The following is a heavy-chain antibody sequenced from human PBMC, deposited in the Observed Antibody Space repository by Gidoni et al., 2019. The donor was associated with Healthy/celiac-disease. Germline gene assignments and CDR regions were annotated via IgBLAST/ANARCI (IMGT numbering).Heavy chain of an antibody. CDR3: ARDGQDYYDSSGAFDI. D-gene: IGHD3-22*01. CDR2: IYYSGST. CDR1: GGSISSSSYY. Sequence: QLQLQESGPGLVKPSETLSLTCTVSGGSISSSSYYWGWIRKPPGKGLEWIGSIYYSGSTYYNPSLKSRVTISVDTSKNQFSLKLSSVTAADTAVYYCARDGQDYYDSSGAFDIWGQGTMVTVSS. J-gene: IGHJ3*02. V-gene: IGHV4-39*07.